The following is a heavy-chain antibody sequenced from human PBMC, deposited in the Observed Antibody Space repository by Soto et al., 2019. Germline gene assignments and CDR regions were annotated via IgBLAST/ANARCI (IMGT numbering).Heavy chain of an antibody. CDR2: ISAKKGNT. V-gene: IGHV1-18*04. CDR1: GYTFTSYG. CDR3: AREILSPDFYFHGMDV. D-gene: IGHD2-15*01. Sequence: QGQLVQSGAEVKKPGASVKVSRKASGYTFTSYGISWVRQAPGQGLEWMGWISAKKGNTKYAQKFQGRVTMTTDTSTSTAYMELRSLRSDDTAVYYCAREILSPDFYFHGMDVWGQGTTVTVSS. J-gene: IGHJ6*02.